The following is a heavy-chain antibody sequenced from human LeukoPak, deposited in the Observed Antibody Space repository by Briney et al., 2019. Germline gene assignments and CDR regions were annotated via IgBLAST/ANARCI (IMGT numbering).Heavy chain of an antibody. Sequence: PGGSLRLSCAASGFTFSSYGMHWVRQAPGKGLEWVSHISSSGSTIWYADSVKGRFTISRDNAKNSLYLQMNSLRAEDTAVYYCARVELAPYYYYMDVWGKGTTVTVSS. CDR1: GFTFSSYG. V-gene: IGHV3-48*04. D-gene: IGHD1-7*01. J-gene: IGHJ6*03. CDR2: ISSSGSTI. CDR3: ARVELAPYYYYMDV.